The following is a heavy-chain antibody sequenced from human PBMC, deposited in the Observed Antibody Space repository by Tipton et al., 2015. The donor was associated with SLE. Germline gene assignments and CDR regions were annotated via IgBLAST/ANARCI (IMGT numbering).Heavy chain of an antibody. CDR1: GFTFSSYG. Sequence: SLRLSCAASGFTFSSYGMHWVRQAPGKGLEWVANIIQDGSEKFYVDSVRGRFTISRDNAKNSLYLQLNSLRAEDTAVYYCARHVGLRRNQYFDLCGRGTLVTVSS. CDR2: IIQDGSEK. CDR3: ARHVGLRRNQYFDL. V-gene: IGHV3-7*01. D-gene: IGHD5/OR15-5a*01. J-gene: IGHJ2*01.